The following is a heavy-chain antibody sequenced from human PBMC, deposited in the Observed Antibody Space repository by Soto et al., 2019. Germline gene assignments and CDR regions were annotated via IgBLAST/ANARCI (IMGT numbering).Heavy chain of an antibody. Sequence: EMQLLECGGGLVQPGGSLRLSCAASGFTFSSYAMSWVRQAPGKGLEWVSAISGSGGSTYYADSVKGRFTISRDNSKNTLYLQMNSLRAEDTAVYYCAKDPSGDLNWFDPWGQGTLVTVSS. V-gene: IGHV3-23*01. CDR1: GFTFSSYA. D-gene: IGHD2-21*02. CDR2: ISGSGGST. CDR3: AKDPSGDLNWFDP. J-gene: IGHJ5*02.